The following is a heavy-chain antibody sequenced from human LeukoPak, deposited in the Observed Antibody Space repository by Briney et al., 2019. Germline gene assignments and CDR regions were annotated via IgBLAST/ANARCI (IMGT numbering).Heavy chain of an antibody. V-gene: IGHV1-2*02. D-gene: IGHD5-12*01. CDR2: INPNSGDT. CDR1: GYTFTGYY. Sequence: DSVKVSCKASGYTFTGYYMHWVRQAPGLGLEWMGWINPNSGDTNYAQKFQGRVTMTRDTSIRTAYLELSGLKSDDTAVYYCAKNPYEYYFDYWGQGTLVTVSS. CDR3: AKNPYEYYFDY. J-gene: IGHJ4*02.